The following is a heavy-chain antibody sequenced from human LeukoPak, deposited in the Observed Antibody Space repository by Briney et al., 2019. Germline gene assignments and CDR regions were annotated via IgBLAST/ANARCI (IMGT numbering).Heavy chain of an antibody. CDR2: IYGGDST. J-gene: IGHJ4*02. V-gene: IGHV3-53*05. D-gene: IGHD3-3*01. Sequence: PEGSLRLSCAASGFSVSDNSMSWVRQAPGKGLEWISVIYGGDSTYYADSVKGRFTISRDNSKNTLYLQMNSLRAEDTAVYYCAKDRDYDFWSGYYSFGYWGQGTLVTVSS. CDR1: GFSVSDNS. CDR3: AKDRDYDFWSGYYSFGY.